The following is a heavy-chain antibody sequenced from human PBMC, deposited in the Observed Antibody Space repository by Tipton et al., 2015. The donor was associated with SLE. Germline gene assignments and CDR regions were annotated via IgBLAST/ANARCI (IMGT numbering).Heavy chain of an antibody. V-gene: IGHV4-34*01. Sequence: TLSLTCAVYGGSFSGYYGSWIRQPPGKGLEWIGEMSHSGGTNYNPSLKSRVTISVDTSKNQFSLSLNSVTAADTAVYYCARVRFFDYWGQGALVTVSS. CDR2: MSHSGGT. J-gene: IGHJ4*02. CDR3: ARVRFFDY. D-gene: IGHD3-3*01. CDR1: GGSFSGYY.